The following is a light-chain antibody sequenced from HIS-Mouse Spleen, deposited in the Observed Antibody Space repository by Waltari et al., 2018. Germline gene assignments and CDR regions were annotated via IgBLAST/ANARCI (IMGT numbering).Light chain of an antibody. CDR2: DVS. Sequence: QSALTQPASVSGSPGQSITISCTGTSSDAGGYNYVSWYQQHPGKAPKLMIYDVSNRPSGVSNRFSGSKSGNTASLTISGLQADYYCSSYTSSSTWVFGGGTKLTVL. CDR1: SSDAGGYNY. J-gene: IGLJ3*02. CDR3: SSYTSSSTWV. V-gene: IGLV2-14*03.